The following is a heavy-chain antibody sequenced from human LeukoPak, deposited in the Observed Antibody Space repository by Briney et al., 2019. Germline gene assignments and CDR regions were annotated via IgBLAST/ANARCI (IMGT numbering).Heavy chain of an antibody. CDR1: GGSISSYN. D-gene: IGHD3-3*01. V-gene: IGHV4-4*07. CDR3: ARDATAIFGVVITNWFDP. J-gene: IGHJ5*02. CDR2: IHTNGST. Sequence: SETLFLTCTVSGGSISSYNWSWIRQPAGKGVEWIGRIHTNGSTNYNPSLKSRVTMSVDTSKNQFSQTLSSVTAAETAVYYCARDATAIFGVVITNWFDPWGQGTLVTVSS.